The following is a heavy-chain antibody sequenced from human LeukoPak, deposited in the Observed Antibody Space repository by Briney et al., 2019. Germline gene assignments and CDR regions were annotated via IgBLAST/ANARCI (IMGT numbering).Heavy chain of an antibody. CDR1: GGSISSNNW. J-gene: IGHJ4*02. CDR2: IYHSGSP. D-gene: IGHD3-22*01. CDR3: ARGNDGSGYPDY. V-gene: IGHV4-4*02. Sequence: SGTLSLTCAVSGGSISSNNWWGWVRQPPGKGLAWIGEIYHSGSPNYNPSLKSRVTISVDKSRNHFSLNLSSVTAADTAVYYWARGNDGSGYPDYWGQGTLVTVSS.